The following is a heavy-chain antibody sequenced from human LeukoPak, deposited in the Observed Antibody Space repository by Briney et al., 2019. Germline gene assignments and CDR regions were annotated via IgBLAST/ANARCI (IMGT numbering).Heavy chain of an antibody. V-gene: IGHV3-21*04. J-gene: IGHJ3*02. CDR3: AKDIADEREVLSVRGAFDI. CDR2: ITSSGTYV. D-gene: IGHD1-26*01. Sequence: GGSLRLSCAVSGFPFSNYIMNWVRQAPGKGLEWVASITSSGTYVHYGDSVKGRFTVSRDNFRNTLYLQMNSLRTEDTAVYYCAKDIADEREVLSVRGAFDIWGQGTMVTVSS. CDR1: GFPFSNYI.